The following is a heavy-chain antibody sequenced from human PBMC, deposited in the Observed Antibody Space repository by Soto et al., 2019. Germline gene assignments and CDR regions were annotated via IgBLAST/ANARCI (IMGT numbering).Heavy chain of an antibody. Sequence: QVKLVESGGGVVQPGRSLRLSCATSGFRFSNYGMHWVRQTPGKGLEWVALIRYDGSNRFHADSVKGRFTISRDISESTSFLQMDSLRVEDTAVYYGARESSSGCRARLDYWGQGTLVTVSS. CDR1: GFRFSNYG. V-gene: IGHV3-33*01. CDR2: IRYDGSNR. J-gene: IGHJ4*02. D-gene: IGHD6-19*01. CDR3: ARESSSGCRARLDY.